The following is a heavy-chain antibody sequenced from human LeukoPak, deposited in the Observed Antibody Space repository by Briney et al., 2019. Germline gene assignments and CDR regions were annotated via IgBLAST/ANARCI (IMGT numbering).Heavy chain of an antibody. V-gene: IGHV3-30*18. CDR2: ISYDGSNK. D-gene: IGHD6-13*01. Sequence: PGGSLRLSCAASGFTFSSYGMHWVRPAPGKGLEGGAVISYDGSNKYYTDSVRGRFTISRDNSKNTLYLQMNSLRAEATAVYYCAKDSSSSWYRYFDYWGQGTLVTVSS. CDR3: AKDSSSSWYRYFDY. CDR1: GFTFSSYG. J-gene: IGHJ4*02.